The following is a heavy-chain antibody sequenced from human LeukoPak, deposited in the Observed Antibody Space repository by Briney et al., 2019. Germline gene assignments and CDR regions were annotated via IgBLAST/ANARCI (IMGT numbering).Heavy chain of an antibody. D-gene: IGHD1-26*01. J-gene: IGHJ4*02. CDR1: GYTFTDYY. V-gene: IGHV1-69-2*01. CDR2: VDPEDGET. Sequence: GASVKVSCKASGYTFTDYYMHWVQQAPGKGLEWMGRVDPEDGETIYAEKFQGRVTITADTSTDTAYMELSSLRSEDTAVYYCATGGPSYYFDYWGQGTLVTVSS. CDR3: ATGGPSYYFDY.